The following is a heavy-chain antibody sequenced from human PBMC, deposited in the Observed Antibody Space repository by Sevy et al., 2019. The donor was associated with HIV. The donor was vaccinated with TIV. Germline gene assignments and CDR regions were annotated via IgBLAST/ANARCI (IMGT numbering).Heavy chain of an antibody. Sequence: GGSLRLSCPASGFSFNTYAMTWVRQAPGKGLEWVSVISNSGDRTYYADSVKGRFTISRDNSKNTLYLQMISLRAEDTAVYYCAKTLGAIASPCDYRGQGTLVTVSS. CDR2: ISNSGDRT. V-gene: IGHV3-23*01. D-gene: IGHD7-27*01. CDR1: GFSFNTYA. J-gene: IGHJ4*02. CDR3: AKTLGAIASPCDY.